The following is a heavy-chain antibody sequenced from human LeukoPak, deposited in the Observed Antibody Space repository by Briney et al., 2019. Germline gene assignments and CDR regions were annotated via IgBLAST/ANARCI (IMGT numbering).Heavy chain of an antibody. CDR2: ISAYNGNT. V-gene: IGHV1-18*01. CDR3: AIPPASSPHDYGVYGVLDYYMDV. D-gene: IGHD4-17*01. CDR1: GYTFTSYG. Sequence: ASVKVSCKASGYTFTSYGISWVRQAPGQGLEWMGWISAYNGNTHYAQKFQGRVTITADKSTSTAYMELSSLRSEDTAVYYCAIPPASSPHDYGVYGVLDYYMDVWGKGTTVTVSS. J-gene: IGHJ6*03.